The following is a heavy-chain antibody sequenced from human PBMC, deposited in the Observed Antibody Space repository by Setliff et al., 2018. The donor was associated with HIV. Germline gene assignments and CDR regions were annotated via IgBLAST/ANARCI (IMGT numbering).Heavy chain of an antibody. V-gene: IGHV3-11*01. J-gene: IGHJ4*02. CDR2: ISSRGHII. Sequence: KPSETLSLTCPVSGYSISSGYYWGWIRQAPGKGLEWVSHISSRGHIIYYVDSVKGRFTISRDDAKNSLYLQMSSLRAEDTAVYYCARGLGISAAVLDYWGQGTLVTV. CDR3: ARGLGISAAVLDY. CDR1: GYSISSGYY. D-gene: IGHD6-13*01.